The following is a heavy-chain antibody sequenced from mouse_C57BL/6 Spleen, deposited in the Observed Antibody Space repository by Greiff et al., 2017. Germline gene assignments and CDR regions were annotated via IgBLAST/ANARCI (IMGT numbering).Heavy chain of an antibody. CDR1: GYTFTSYW. CDR3: ARHDYDERYYAMDY. Sequence: QVQLQQPGAELVKPGASVKMSCKASGYTFTSYWITWVKQRPGQGLEWIGDIYPGSGSTNYNEKFKSKATLTVDTSSSTAYMQLSSLTSEDSAVYYCARHDYDERYYAMDYWGQGTSVTVSA. J-gene: IGHJ4*01. D-gene: IGHD2-4*01. V-gene: IGHV1-55*01. CDR2: IYPGSGST.